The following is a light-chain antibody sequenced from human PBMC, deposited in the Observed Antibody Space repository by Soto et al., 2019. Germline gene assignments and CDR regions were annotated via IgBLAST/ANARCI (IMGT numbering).Light chain of an antibody. CDR3: LQKYFYPFT. CDR2: AAS. CDR1: QGIRKD. V-gene: IGKV1-6*01. Sequence: AIQMTQSPSSLSASLGDRVTITCRASQGIRKDLDWFQQKPGKAPKLLIYAASNLQSGVPARFSGSGSGTDFTLTISSLQPEDFATYYCLQKYFYPFTFGPGTKVDIK. J-gene: IGKJ3*01.